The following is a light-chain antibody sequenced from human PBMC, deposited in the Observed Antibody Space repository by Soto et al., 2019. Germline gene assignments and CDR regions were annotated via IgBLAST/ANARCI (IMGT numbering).Light chain of an antibody. CDR2: GAS. CDR1: QSISSSH. V-gene: IGKV3-20*01. CDR3: QQHGSSLWT. J-gene: IGKJ1*01. Sequence: IVFTQSPGTLSLSPGERATLSCRASQSISSSHLAWYQQKPGQAPRLLIYGASNRATGIPDRFSGSGSGTDFTLTISRLEPEDFAVYYCQQHGSSLWTFGQGTKVDI.